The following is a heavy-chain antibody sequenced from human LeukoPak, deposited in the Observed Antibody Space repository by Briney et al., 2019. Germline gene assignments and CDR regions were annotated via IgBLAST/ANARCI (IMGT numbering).Heavy chain of an antibody. D-gene: IGHD5-12*01. CDR2: INSDGSST. V-gene: IGHV3-74*01. CDR3: ARGRSGHYFDY. CDR1: GFTFSNFW. J-gene: IGHJ4*02. Sequence: GGSLRLSCAASGFTFSNFWMHWVRQAPGKGLVWVSRINSDGSSTSYAYSVKGRVTTSRDNAKNTLYLQMNSLRAEDTAVYYCARGRSGHYFDYWGQGTLVTVSS.